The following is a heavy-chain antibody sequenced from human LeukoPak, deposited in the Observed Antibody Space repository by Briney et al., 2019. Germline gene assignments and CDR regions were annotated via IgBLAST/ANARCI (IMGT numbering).Heavy chain of an antibody. CDR2: ISGTGITT. CDR1: GLTFNTYG. V-gene: IGHV3-23*01. D-gene: IGHD3-3*01. Sequence: EPGGSLRLSCVASGLTFNTYGMSWVRQAPGKGLEWVSAISGTGITTYYADSVKGRFTISRDNSKNTLYLQMNSLRAEDAAIYHCASHNRYFDFWSGFLDYWGQGTLVTVSS. CDR3: ASHNRYFDFWSGFLDY. J-gene: IGHJ4*02.